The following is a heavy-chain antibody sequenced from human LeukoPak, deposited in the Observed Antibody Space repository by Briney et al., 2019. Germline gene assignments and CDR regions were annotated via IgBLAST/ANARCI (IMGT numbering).Heavy chain of an antibody. Sequence: GGSLRLSCAASGFTFSSYSMNWVRQAPGKGLEWVSSISSSSSYIYYADSVKGRFTISRDNAKNSLYLQMNSLRAEDTAVYYCARAGPGIAVAGPHHFQHWGQGTLVTASS. V-gene: IGHV3-21*01. D-gene: IGHD6-13*01. CDR3: ARAGPGIAVAGPHHFQH. J-gene: IGHJ1*01. CDR1: GFTFSSYS. CDR2: ISSSSSYI.